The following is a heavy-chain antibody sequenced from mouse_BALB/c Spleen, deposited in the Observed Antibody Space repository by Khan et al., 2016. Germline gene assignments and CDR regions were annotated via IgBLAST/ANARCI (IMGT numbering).Heavy chain of an antibody. CDR1: GFDFSRYW. Sequence: EVKLLESGGGLVQPGGSLKLSCAASGFDFSRYWMSWVRQAPGKGLEWIGEINPDSSTINHTPSLKDKFIISRDNAKNTLYLQMSKVRSEDTALXYRARAGYYGYLAYWGQGTLVSVSA. CDR3: ARAGYYGYLAY. D-gene: IGHD1-1*01. CDR2: INPDSSTI. J-gene: IGHJ3*01. V-gene: IGHV4-1*02.